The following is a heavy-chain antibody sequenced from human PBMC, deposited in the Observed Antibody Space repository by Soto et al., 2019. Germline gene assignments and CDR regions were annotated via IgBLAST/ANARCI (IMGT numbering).Heavy chain of an antibody. Sequence: QEQLVESGGGVVQPGRSLRLSCLASGFTFSIFSLHWVRQAPGRGLEWVGITSKDDGETHYADSVKDRFTISRDTAKNPMFLEMNRLTVKHTAPYFCVRGERERSPHDAFEIWGQGTPVFVSS. V-gene: IGHV3-30-3*01. CDR1: GFTFSIFS. D-gene: IGHD1-1*01. CDR3: VRGERERSPHDAFEI. CDR2: TSKDDGET. J-gene: IGHJ3*02.